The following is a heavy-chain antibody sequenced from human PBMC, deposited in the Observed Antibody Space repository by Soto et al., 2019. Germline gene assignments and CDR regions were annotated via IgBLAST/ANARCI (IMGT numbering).Heavy chain of an antibody. J-gene: IGHJ4*02. D-gene: IGHD3-10*01. Sequence: QVQLVESGGALVQPGGSLRLSCAASGFSFSDYFMSWIRQAPGKGLEWVSYISSAGAATFSADSVKGRFITSRDNAKDSLYLEMNNLRVEDSAVYYCARSRFHYASEWGRVTLVTVSS. V-gene: IGHV3-11*01. CDR3: ARSRFHYASE. CDR1: GFSFSDYF. CDR2: ISSAGAAT.